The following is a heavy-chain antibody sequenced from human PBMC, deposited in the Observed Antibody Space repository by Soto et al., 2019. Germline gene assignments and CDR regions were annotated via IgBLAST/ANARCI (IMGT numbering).Heavy chain of an antibody. J-gene: IGHJ3*02. CDR1: GFTFSNAW. D-gene: IGHD5-12*01. V-gene: IGHV3-15*01. CDR3: ARMGYYSAAFDI. Sequence: GGSLRLSCAASGFTFSNAWMSWVRQAPGKGLEWVGRIKGEADGRTTDYAAPVKGRITISRDHSKDTLYLQMNSLKTEDTGVYYCARMGYYSAAFDIWGQGTMVTVSS. CDR2: IKGEADGRTT.